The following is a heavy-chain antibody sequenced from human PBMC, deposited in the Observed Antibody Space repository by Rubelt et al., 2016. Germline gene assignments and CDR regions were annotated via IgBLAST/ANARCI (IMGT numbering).Heavy chain of an antibody. V-gene: IGHV7-4-1*02. CDR2: INTNTGNP. J-gene: IGHJ4*02. CDR3: ARVIAAAGRDGNYFDY. CDR1: GYTFTSYA. Sequence: QVQLVQSGSELKKPGASVKVSCKASGYTFTSYAMNWVRQAPGQGLEWMGWINTNTGNPTYAQGFTRRFVYSLEASVRTAYLQISSLKAEDTAVYYCARVIAAAGRDGNYFDYWGQGTLVTVSS. D-gene: IGHD6-13*01.